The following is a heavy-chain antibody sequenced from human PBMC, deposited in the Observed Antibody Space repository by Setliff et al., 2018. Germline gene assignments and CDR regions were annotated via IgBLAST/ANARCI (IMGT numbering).Heavy chain of an antibody. Sequence: AASVKVSCKASGFTLTSYPIHWVRQAPGQRLEWMGWINPDNGNRKYSQRFQGRVTITRDTSASTVFLELSTLRSEDTAVYYCAREQYYNFWSGYYGMDVWGQGTTVTVSS. J-gene: IGHJ6*02. CDR3: AREQYYNFWSGYYGMDV. V-gene: IGHV1-3*01. CDR1: GFTLTSYP. D-gene: IGHD3-3*01. CDR2: INPDNGNR.